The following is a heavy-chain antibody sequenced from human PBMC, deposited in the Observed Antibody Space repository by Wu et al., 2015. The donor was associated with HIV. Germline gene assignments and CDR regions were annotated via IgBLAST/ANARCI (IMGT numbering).Heavy chain of an antibody. V-gene: IGHV1-18*01. Sequence: QVQLVQSGGEVKKVGASVKVSCKASGYTFTTYGISWVRQAPGQRPEWMGWISGEDGKTNYAQKIQDRVTMTTDTSTSTAYLELSSLRSEDTAVYYCTRGRQYLANAFYYGLDVWGQGTTVTVSS. J-gene: IGHJ6*02. D-gene: IGHD2-2*01. CDR3: TRGRQYLANAFYYGLDV. CDR1: GYTFTTYG. CDR2: ISGEDGKT.